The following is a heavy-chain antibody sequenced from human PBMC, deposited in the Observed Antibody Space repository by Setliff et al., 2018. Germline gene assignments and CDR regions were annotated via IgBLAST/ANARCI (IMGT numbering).Heavy chain of an antibody. V-gene: IGHV4-59*08. J-gene: IGHJ4*02. Sequence: SETLSLTCTVSGGSISSYYWSWIRQPPGKGLEWIGYIYTSGSTNYNPSLKSRVTISVDTSKNQFSLKLSSVTAADTAVYYCARHFRSSKVQFLEYLTDYYFDSWGQGTLVTVSS. CDR2: IYTSGST. D-gene: IGHD3-3*01. CDR1: GGSISSYY. CDR3: ARHFRSSKVQFLEYLTDYYFDS.